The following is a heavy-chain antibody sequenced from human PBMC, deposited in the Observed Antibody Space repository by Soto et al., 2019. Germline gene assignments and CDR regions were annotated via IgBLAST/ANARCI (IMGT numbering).Heavy chain of an antibody. J-gene: IGHJ4*02. Sequence: EVQLVESGGGLVQPGGSLRLSCAASGFTFDRYWMSWVRQAPGKGLEWVANIKLDGTEKYYVDSVKGRFTISRDNAKDSLYLQMSRLTPEDTCIYSCARDLSDIIGESLSPLDSWGQGTLVTVSS. CDR3: ARDLSDIIGESLSPLDS. CDR2: IKLDGTEK. CDR1: GFTFDRYW. D-gene: IGHD2-15*01. V-gene: IGHV3-7*01.